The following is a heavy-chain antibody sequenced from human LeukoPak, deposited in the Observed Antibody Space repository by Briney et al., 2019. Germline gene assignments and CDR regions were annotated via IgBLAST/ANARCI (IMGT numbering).Heavy chain of an antibody. J-gene: IGHJ4*02. V-gene: IGHV3-15*01. D-gene: IGHD4-23*01. CDR1: GLTLSNAW. CDR3: AAVDFDY. CDR2: IKSKTDGGTT. Sequence: GGSLRLSCAASGLTLSNAWMSWVRQAAGRGLEWVDRIKSKTDGGTTDYAATVKDRFTISRDDSKNTLYLQMNSLKTEDTAVYYWAAVDFDYWGQGTLVTVSS.